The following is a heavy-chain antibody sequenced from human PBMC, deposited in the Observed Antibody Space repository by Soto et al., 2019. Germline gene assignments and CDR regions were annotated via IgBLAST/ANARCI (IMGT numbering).Heavy chain of an antibody. CDR3: AKDYERHPIDAFDI. CDR2: ISTRGGST. J-gene: IGHJ3*02. D-gene: IGHD3-22*01. Sequence: PGGSLRLSCAASGFTFSSYAMSWVRQAPGKGLEWVSAISTRGGSTFYADSVKGRFTISRDNFKNTLYLQMNSLRAEDTAVYYCAKDYERHPIDAFDIWGQGTMVTVSS. CDR1: GFTFSSYA. V-gene: IGHV3-23*01.